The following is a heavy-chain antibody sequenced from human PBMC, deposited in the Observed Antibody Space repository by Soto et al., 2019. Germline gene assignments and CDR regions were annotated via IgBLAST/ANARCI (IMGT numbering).Heavy chain of an antibody. Sequence: QVQLVQSGAEVKKPGSSVKVSCKASGGTFSSYAISWVRQAPGQGLEWMGGIIPIFGTANYAQKFQGRVTITADESTSTAYMELSSLRSEDTAVYYCARDKYSGGDCYFVYFDYWGQGTLVTVSS. D-gene: IGHD2-21*02. CDR1: GGTFSSYA. V-gene: IGHV1-69*12. J-gene: IGHJ4*02. CDR3: ARDKYSGGDCYFVYFDY. CDR2: IIPIFGTA.